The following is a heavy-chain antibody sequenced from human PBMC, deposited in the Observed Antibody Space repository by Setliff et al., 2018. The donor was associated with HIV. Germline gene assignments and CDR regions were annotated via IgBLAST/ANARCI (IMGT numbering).Heavy chain of an antibody. CDR1: GFTFSSYD. J-gene: IGHJ3*02. CDR2: IGTAADT. CDR3: AKDRTGGYDAFDI. Sequence: PGGSLRLSCAASGFTFSSYDMFWVRQVAGKGLEWVSAIGTAADTFYPASVKGRFIISRDNAKNSLYLQMNSLRAEDTALYYCAKDRTGGYDAFDIWGQGTMVTVSS. V-gene: IGHV3-13*01. D-gene: IGHD7-27*01.